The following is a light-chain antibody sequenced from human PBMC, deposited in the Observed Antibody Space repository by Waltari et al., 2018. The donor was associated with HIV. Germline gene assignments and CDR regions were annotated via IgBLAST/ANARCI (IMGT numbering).Light chain of an antibody. V-gene: IGLV2-23*02. CDR1: SSNVGSDDL. Sequence: QSALTQPASVSGSPGQSITISCTGTSSNVGSDDLVSWYQQPPGEAPKLIIYEVTKRPSGVSNRFSGSKSGNTASLTISVLQAEDEADYYCCSCPRSGIRYVFGTGTKVTVL. J-gene: IGLJ1*01. CDR3: CSCPRSGIRYV. CDR2: EVT.